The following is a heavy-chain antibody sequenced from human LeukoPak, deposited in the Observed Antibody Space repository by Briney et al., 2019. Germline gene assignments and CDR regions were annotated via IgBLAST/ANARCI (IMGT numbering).Heavy chain of an antibody. CDR3: ARVVPGYYYYMDV. CDR1: GGAIRGYD. Sequence: SETLSLTCTGSGGAIRGYDCSWIRQPPGKGLQGNGDIYYSGSTNYNPSLKSRVTISVDTSTNQFSLKLTSVTAADPAVYYCARVVPGYYYYMDVWGKGTTVTVSS. J-gene: IGHJ6*03. CDR2: IYYSGST. D-gene: IGHD2-2*01. V-gene: IGHV4-59*01.